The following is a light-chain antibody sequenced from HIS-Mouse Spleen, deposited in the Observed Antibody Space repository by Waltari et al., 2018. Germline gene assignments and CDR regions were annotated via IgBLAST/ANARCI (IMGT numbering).Light chain of an antibody. Sequence: NFMLTQPHSVSESPGKTVTISCTGSSGRIASNYLPWYQQRPGSAPTTVIYEDNQRPSGVPDRFSGSIDSSSNSASLTISGLKTEDEADYYCQSYDSSNVVFGGGTKLTVL. CDR2: EDN. V-gene: IGLV6-57*02. CDR3: QSYDSSNVV. CDR1: SGRIASNY. J-gene: IGLJ2*01.